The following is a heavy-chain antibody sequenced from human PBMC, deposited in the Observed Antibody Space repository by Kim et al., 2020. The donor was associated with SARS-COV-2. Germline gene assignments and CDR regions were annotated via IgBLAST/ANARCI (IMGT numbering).Heavy chain of an antibody. Sequence: YKADSVKGRFTISRHNSKNTLYLQMNSLRAEDTAVYYCASSIAAAGDFNYWGQGTLVTVSS. CDR3: ASSIAAAGDFNY. V-gene: IGHV3-53*04. J-gene: IGHJ4*02. D-gene: IGHD6-13*01.